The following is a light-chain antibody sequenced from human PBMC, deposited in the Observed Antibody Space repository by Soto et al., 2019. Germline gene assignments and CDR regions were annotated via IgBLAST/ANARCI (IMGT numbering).Light chain of an antibody. CDR3: SSYTTSNTRQIV. CDR1: SSDVGGYNY. Sequence: QSVLTQPASVSGSPGQSITISCTGTSSDVGGYNYVSWYQHHPGKAPKLMIYDASNRPSGVSNRFSGSKSGNTASLTISGLQPEDEADYYCSSYTTSNTRQIVFGTG. J-gene: IGLJ1*01. V-gene: IGLV2-14*03. CDR2: DAS.